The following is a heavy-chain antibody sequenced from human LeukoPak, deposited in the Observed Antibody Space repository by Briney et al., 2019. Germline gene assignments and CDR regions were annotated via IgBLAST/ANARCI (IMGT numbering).Heavy chain of an antibody. CDR3: ARGGSYAQYYFDY. CDR1: GGSISSYY. D-gene: IGHD1-26*01. Sequence: SETLSLTCTVSGGSISSYYWSWIRQPPGKGLEWIGYIYYSGSTNYNPSLMSRVTISVDTSKNQFSLKLSSVTAADTAVYYCARGGSYAQYYFDYWGQGTLVTVSS. J-gene: IGHJ4*02. V-gene: IGHV4-59*01. CDR2: IYYSGST.